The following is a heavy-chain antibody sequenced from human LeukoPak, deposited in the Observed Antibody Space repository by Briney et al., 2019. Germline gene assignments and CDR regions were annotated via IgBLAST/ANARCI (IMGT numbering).Heavy chain of an antibody. Sequence: RGESLKISCKGSGYSFTSYWIAWLRQMPGKGLEWMGIIYPGDSDTRYSPSFQGQVTISADKSISTAYLQWSSLKASDNAIYYCARRASSEEYFQHWGQGTLVTVSS. CDR3: ARRASSEEYFQH. CDR1: GYSFTSYW. J-gene: IGHJ1*01. D-gene: IGHD6-13*01. V-gene: IGHV5-51*01. CDR2: IYPGDSDT.